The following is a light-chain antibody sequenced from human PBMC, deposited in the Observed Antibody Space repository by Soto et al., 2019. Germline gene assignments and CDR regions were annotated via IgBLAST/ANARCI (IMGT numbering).Light chain of an antibody. Sequence: QSVLTQPPSASGSPGQSVTISCTGTSSDVGGYNYVSWYQQHPGKAPKLMIYEVSKRPSGVPDRFSASKSGNTASLTVSGLQAEDEDDYYCSSYAGRNNVVFGGGTKVTVL. J-gene: IGLJ3*02. V-gene: IGLV2-8*01. CDR3: SSYAGRNNVV. CDR2: EVS. CDR1: SSDVGGYNY.